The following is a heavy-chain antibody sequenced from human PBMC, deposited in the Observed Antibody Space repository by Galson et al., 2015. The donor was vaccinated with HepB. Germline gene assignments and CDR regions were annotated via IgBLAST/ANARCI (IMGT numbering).Heavy chain of an antibody. Sequence: SLRLSCAASGFTFSSYSMNWVRQAPGKGLEWVSYISSSSSTIYYADSVKGRLTISRDNAKNSLYLQMNSLRAEDTAVYYCATSRGPKPWGAFDIWGQGTMVTVSS. CDR2: ISSSSSTI. CDR3: ATSRGPKPWGAFDI. D-gene: IGHD3-10*01. CDR1: GFTFSSYS. J-gene: IGHJ3*02. V-gene: IGHV3-48*01.